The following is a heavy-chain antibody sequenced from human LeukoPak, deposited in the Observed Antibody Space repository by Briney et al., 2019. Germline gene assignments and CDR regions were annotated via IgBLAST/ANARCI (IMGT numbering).Heavy chain of an antibody. D-gene: IGHD3-22*01. J-gene: IGHJ3*02. V-gene: IGHV1-46*01. CDR2: INPSGGST. Sequence: ASVKVSCKASGYTFTGYYMHWVRQAPGQGLEWMGIINPSGGSTSYAQKFQGRVTMTRDTSTSTVYMELSSLRSEDTAVYYCASLTNDYYDSSGYSLYIWGQGTMVTVSS. CDR3: ASLTNDYYDSSGYSLYI. CDR1: GYTFTGYY.